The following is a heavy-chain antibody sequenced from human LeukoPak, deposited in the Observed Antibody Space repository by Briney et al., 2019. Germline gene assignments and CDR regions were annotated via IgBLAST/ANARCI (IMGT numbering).Heavy chain of an antibody. D-gene: IGHD3-22*01. J-gene: IGHJ5*02. V-gene: IGHV3-48*02. CDR1: GFTFSHYR. Sequence: GGSLRLSCAASGFTFSHYRMNWVRQAPGKGLEWVSCISTSSTTIYYADSVKGRFTISRDNAKNSLYLQMNSLRDEEMAVYYCATGLYYYDSSGFTGRFDPWGQGTLVTVSS. CDR2: ISTSSTTI. CDR3: ATGLYYYDSSGFTGRFDP.